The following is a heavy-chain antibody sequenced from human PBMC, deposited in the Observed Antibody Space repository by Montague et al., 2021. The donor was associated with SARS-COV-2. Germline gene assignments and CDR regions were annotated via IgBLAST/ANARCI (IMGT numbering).Heavy chain of an antibody. V-gene: IGHV4-61*01. CDR3: ARDSRTDFDWLFPDSGSYYYYMDV. CDR1: GGSISSSSYY. CDR2: IYYSGST. D-gene: IGHD3-9*01. J-gene: IGHJ6*03. Sequence: SETLSLTCTVSGGSISSSSYYWGWIRQPPGKGLEWIGYIYYSGSTNYXPSLKSRVTISVDTSKNQFSLKLSSVTAADTAVYYCARDSRTDFDWLFPDSGSYYYYMDVWGKGTTVTVSS.